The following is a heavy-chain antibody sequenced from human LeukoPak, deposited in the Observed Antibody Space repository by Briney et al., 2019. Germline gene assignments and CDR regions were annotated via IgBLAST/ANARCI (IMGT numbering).Heavy chain of an antibody. CDR2: ISPSGNT. V-gene: IGHV4-34*01. J-gene: IGHJ5*02. D-gene: IGHD1-26*01. CDR3: ARGQGATVPQVGKNWFDP. CDR1: GGSFTIYS. Sequence: SETLSLTCAVYGGSFTIYSWTWIRQPPGKSPEWVGEISPSGNTQYNPSLKSRVTISLDASKSQFYLKLNSVTAADTAVYYCARGQGATVPQVGKNWFDPWGQGTRVIVSS.